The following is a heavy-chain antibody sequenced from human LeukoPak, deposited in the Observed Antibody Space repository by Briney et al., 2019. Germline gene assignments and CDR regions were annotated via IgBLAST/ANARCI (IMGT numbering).Heavy chain of an antibody. D-gene: IGHD3-22*01. CDR2: FDPEDGET. Sequence: GASVKVSCKVSGYTLTELSMHWVRQAPGKGLEWMGGFDPEDGETIYAQKFQGRVTMTEDTSTDTAYMELSSLRSEDTAVYYCATAKRVGSPPYYYDSSGYYDFDYWGQGTLVTVSS. J-gene: IGHJ4*02. V-gene: IGHV1-24*01. CDR1: GYTLTELS. CDR3: ATAKRVGSPPYYYDSSGYYDFDY.